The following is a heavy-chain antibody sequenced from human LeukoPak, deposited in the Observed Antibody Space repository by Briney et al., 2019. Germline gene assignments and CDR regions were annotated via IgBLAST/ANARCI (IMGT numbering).Heavy chain of an antibody. Sequence: ASVKVSCKASGYTFTGYYIHWVRQAPGQGLEWMGWINPKSGDTNHAQKFHGRVTMTRDTSISTAYMELSRLRSDDTATYYCATAVDDLFCEYWGQGTLVTVSS. CDR2: INPKSGDT. CDR1: GYTFTGYY. J-gene: IGHJ4*02. CDR3: ATAVDDLFCEY. D-gene: IGHD6-19*01. V-gene: IGHV1-2*02.